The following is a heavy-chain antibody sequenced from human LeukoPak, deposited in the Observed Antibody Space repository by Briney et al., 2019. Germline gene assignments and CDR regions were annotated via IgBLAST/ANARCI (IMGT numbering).Heavy chain of an antibody. V-gene: IGHV1-69*13. J-gene: IGHJ4*02. D-gene: IGHD1-20*01. CDR1: RGTFVSSYG. CDR3: ARATRYNWNDRNPYYFDY. Sequence: GASVKVSCKASRGTFVSSYGISWVRQAPGQGLEWMGGIIPIFGSANYAQMFQGRVTITADDSTSTAYMELSSLRSEDTAVYYCARATRYNWNDRNPYYFDYWGQGTLVTVSS. CDR2: IIPIFGSA.